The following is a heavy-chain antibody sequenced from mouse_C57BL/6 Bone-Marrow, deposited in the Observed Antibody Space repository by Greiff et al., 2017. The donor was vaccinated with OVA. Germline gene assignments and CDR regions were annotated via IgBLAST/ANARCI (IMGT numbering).Heavy chain of an antibody. Sequence: QVQLQQSGAELARPGASVKLSCKASGYTLTSYGISWVKQRTGQGLEWIGEIYPRSGNTYYNEKFKGKATLTADKSSSTAYMELRSLTSEDSAVYFCARNWGSSYWYFDVWGTGTTVTVSS. D-gene: IGHD1-1*01. CDR2: IYPRSGNT. CDR1: GYTLTSYG. CDR3: ARNWGSSYWYFDV. J-gene: IGHJ1*03. V-gene: IGHV1-81*01.